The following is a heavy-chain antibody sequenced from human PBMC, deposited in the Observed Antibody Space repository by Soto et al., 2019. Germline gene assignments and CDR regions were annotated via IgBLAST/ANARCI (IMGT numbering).Heavy chain of an antibody. V-gene: IGHV4-59*01. CDR3: ARVLYSSAAAGTYNWFDP. J-gene: IGHJ5*02. Sequence: SETLSLTCTVSGGSISSYYWGWIRQPPGKGLEGIGCIYYRGTTSYNPTLKSRVTISVDTSKNQFSLKLSSVTAAATAVYYCARVLYSSAAAGTYNWFDPWGQATLVTVSS. CDR1: GGSISSYY. D-gene: IGHD6-13*01. CDR2: IYYRGTT.